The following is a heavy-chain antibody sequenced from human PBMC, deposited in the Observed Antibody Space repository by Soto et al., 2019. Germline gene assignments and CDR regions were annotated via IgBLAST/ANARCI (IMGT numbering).Heavy chain of an antibody. CDR3: ANSQKEYEGDYGMDV. CDR2: IYWNDAK. Sequence: QITLKESGPTLVKPTQTLTLTCTFSGFSLSTSGVGVGWILQPPGNALKWLALIYWNDAKRYSQYLKSRLTITKDTSKNQVVLTMTNMDPVDTATYYCANSQKEYEGDYGMDVWGQGNTVTVSS. V-gene: IGHV2-5*01. CDR1: GFSLSTSGVG. J-gene: IGHJ6*02. D-gene: IGHD2-2*01.